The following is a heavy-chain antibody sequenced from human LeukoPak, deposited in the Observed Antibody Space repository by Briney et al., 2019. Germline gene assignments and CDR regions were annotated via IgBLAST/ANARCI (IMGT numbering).Heavy chain of an antibody. Sequence: PGGSLRLSCVASGFTFDYYGMGWVRQAPGKGLEWVSAITWNGGSTYYAGSVKGRFTISRDSAKNSLYLQMNSLRAEDTAVYYCARRYSYGPPPLKYYFDYWGQGTLVTVSS. D-gene: IGHD5-18*01. CDR2: ITWNGGST. V-gene: IGHV3-20*04. J-gene: IGHJ4*02. CDR3: ARRYSYGPPPLKYYFDY. CDR1: GFTFDYYG.